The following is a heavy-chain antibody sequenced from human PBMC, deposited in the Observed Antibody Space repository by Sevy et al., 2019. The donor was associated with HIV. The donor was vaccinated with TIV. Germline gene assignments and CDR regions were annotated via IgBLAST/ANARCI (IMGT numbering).Heavy chain of an antibody. Sequence: GGSLRLSCAASGFTFSSDWMNWVRQAPGKGLEWVANIKEGGSDKYYVDSVKGRFTISRDNAQNSLYLEMNSLRAEDTAVYYCARWDVWGKGTTVTVSS. CDR2: IKEGGSDK. J-gene: IGHJ6*04. CDR3: ARWDV. V-gene: IGHV3-7*01. CDR1: GFTFSSDW.